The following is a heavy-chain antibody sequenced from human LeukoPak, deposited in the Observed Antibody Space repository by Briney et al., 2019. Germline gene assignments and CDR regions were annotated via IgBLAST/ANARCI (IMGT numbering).Heavy chain of an antibody. CDR3: AKDPWTQQQDSYFDF. V-gene: IGHV3-23*01. J-gene: IGHJ4*02. D-gene: IGHD5-18*01. CDR1: GFTFSSYA. Sequence: GGSLRLSCAASGFTFSSYAMNWVRQAPGKGLEWVSGISASGGNTYYAGSVEGRFTISRDNSKNTLYLQMNSLRAEDTAVYYCAKDPWTQQQDSYFDFWGQGTLVTVSS. CDR2: ISASGGNT.